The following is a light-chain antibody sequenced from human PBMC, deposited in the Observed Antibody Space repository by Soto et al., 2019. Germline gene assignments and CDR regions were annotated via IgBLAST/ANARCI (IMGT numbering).Light chain of an antibody. J-gene: IGKJ1*01. Sequence: DIQMAQSPSSVSASVGDRVTITCRASQGVSSWLAWYQQKPGKAPNLLIYAAFSLQSGVPSRFRGSAAGTDFTPTSSSLQAEDFATYYCQQANSFPWTFGQGTKVELK. CDR2: AAF. CDR3: QQANSFPWT. CDR1: QGVSSW. V-gene: IGKV1-12*02.